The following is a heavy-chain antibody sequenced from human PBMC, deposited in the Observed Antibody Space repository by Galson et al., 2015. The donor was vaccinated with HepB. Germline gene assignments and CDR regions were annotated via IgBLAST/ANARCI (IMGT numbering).Heavy chain of an antibody. D-gene: IGHD1-26*01. CDR3: VRQKKLLGARTAFDY. J-gene: IGHJ4*02. V-gene: IGHV4-39*01. Sequence: TLSLTCTVSGGSINTAVYLWGWLRQPPGTGPEWIGNIYSGGTTYYNPSLNRRVTISSDTSKTQFSLKVNSVAAADTAVYHCVRQKKLLGARTAFDYWGQGTLVTVSS. CDR2: IYSGGTT. CDR1: GGSINTAVYL.